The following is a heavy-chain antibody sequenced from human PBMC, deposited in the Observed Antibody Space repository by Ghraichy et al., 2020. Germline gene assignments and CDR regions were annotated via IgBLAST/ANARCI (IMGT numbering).Heavy chain of an antibody. CDR1: GFTFSSYA. V-gene: IGHV3-23*01. Sequence: GGSLRLSCAASGFTFSSYAMSWVRQAPGRGLEWVSAISGSGGSTYYADSVKGRFTISRDNSKNTLYLQMNSLRAEDTAVYYCAKSVGFYGPRGYSYGYFDYWGQGTLVTVSS. CDR2: ISGSGGST. J-gene: IGHJ4*02. D-gene: IGHD5-18*01. CDR3: AKSVGFYGPRGYSYGYFDY.